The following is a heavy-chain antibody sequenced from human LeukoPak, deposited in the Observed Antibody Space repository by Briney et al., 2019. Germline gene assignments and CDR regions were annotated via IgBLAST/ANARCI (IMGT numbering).Heavy chain of an antibody. J-gene: IGHJ4*02. Sequence: SETLSLTCTVSGGSISSYYWSWIRQPPGKGLEWIGYISYSGSTNYNPSLKSRVTISLDTSKNQFSLKLSSVTSADTAMYYCASSRYTGSYSTIDFWGQGTLVTVSS. D-gene: IGHD1-26*01. V-gene: IGHV4-59*01. CDR3: ASSRYTGSYSTIDF. CDR2: ISYSGST. CDR1: GGSISSYY.